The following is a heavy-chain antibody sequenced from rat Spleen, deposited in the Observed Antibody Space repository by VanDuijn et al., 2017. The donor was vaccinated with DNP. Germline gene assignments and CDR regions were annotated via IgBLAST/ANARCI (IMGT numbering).Heavy chain of an antibody. J-gene: IGHJ2*01. V-gene: IGHV5-7*01. CDR1: GFTFSDYN. Sequence: EVQLVESGGGLVQPGRSLKLSCVGSGFTFSDYNMAWVRQAPKKGLEWVATISYDGINTIYRDSVKGRFTISRDNTKSTLYLQMDSLRSEETATYYCVRHEYQAFDYWGQGVMVTVSS. CDR2: ISYDGINT. CDR3: VRHEYQAFDY.